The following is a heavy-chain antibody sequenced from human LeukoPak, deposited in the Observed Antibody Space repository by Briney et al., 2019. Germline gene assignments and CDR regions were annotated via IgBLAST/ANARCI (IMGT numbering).Heavy chain of an antibody. CDR1: GGTFSSYA. CDR2: IIPIFGTA. D-gene: IGHD3-9*01. CDR3: ARGLTPNDILTGYRHDDAFDI. V-gene: IGHV1-69*13. Sequence: GASVTVSCAASGGTFSSYAISWVRQAPGQGLEWMGRIIPIFGTANYAQKFQGRLTITADEPTKTAYMGLSSLRSEDTAIYYCARGLTPNDILTGYRHDDAFDIWGQGTMVTVSS. J-gene: IGHJ3*02.